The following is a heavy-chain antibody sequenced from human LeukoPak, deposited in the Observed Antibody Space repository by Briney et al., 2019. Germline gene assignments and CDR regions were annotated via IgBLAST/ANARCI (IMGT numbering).Heavy chain of an antibody. V-gene: IGHV3-30-3*01. CDR1: GFTFSSYA. Sequence: GRSLRLSCAASGFTFSSYAMHWVRQAPGKGLEWVAVISYDGSNKYYADSVKGRFTISRDNSKNTLYLQMNSLRAEDTAVYYCARADYYGSGSYYRRGDAFDIWGQGTMVTVSS. J-gene: IGHJ3*02. CDR3: ARADYYGSGSYYRRGDAFDI. D-gene: IGHD3-10*01. CDR2: ISYDGSNK.